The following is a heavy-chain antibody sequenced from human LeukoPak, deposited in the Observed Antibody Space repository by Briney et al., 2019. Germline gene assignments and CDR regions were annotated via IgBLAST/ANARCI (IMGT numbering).Heavy chain of an antibody. V-gene: IGHV3-33*01. CDR2: IWYDGSSK. D-gene: IGHD4-17*01. CDR1: GFTFSSYG. Sequence: TGGSLRLSCAASGFTFSSYGMHWVRQAPGKGLEWVAVIWYDGSSKYYADSVKGRFTISRDNSKNTLYLQMNSLRAEDTAVYYCARDKSGDGIDYWGQGTLVTVSS. J-gene: IGHJ4*02. CDR3: ARDKSGDGIDY.